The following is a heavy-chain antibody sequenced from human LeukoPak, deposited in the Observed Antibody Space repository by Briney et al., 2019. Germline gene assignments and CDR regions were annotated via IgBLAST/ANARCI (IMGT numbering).Heavy chain of an antibody. CDR2: ISGSGGTS. J-gene: IGHJ4*02. CDR3: ARGLTAISFIAY. D-gene: IGHD2-21*02. V-gene: IGHV3-23*01. Sequence: GGSLRLSCAASGFTFTVYAMVWVRQAPGKGLEWVSAISGSGGTSYYADSVKGRFTISRDNSKNTLDLQMNSLRAEDTALYYCARGLTAISFIAYWGQGTLVTVSS. CDR1: GFTFTVYA.